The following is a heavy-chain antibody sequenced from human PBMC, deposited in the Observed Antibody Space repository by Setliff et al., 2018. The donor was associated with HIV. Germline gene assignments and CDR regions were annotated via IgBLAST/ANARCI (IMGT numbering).Heavy chain of an antibody. CDR3: ARTREIHYYCYMDV. CDR2: IIPIFHSA. J-gene: IGHJ6*03. V-gene: IGHV1-69*13. Sequence: SVKVSCKASGYSFTSCAVNWVRQAPGQGLEWLGGIIPIFHSANYAPRFQGRVTITADESTNTTYMELSSLRSEDTAVYFCARTREIHYYCYMDVWGGGTTVTVSS. CDR1: GYSFTSCA.